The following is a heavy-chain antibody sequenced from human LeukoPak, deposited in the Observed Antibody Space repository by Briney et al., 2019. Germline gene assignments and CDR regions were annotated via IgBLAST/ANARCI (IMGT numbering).Heavy chain of an antibody. Sequence: SVKVSCKASGGTFSSYAISWVRQAPGQGLEWMGGIIPILGTTNYAQKFQGRVTITADESTTTAYMELSSLRSEDTAVYYCARIYRSYYYYYMDGWGKGTTVTISS. CDR3: ARIYRSYYYYYMDG. D-gene: IGHD4-11*01. CDR1: GGTFSSYA. CDR2: IIPILGTT. V-gene: IGHV1-69*13. J-gene: IGHJ6*03.